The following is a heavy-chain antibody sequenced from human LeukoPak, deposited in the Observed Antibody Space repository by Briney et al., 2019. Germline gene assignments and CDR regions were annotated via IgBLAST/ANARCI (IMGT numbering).Heavy chain of an antibody. CDR1: GYTFTSYG. D-gene: IGHD3-3*01. Sequence: ASVKVSCKASGYTFTSYGISWVRQAPGQGLEWMGWISAYNGNTNYAQKLQGRVTMTTDTSTSTAYMELRSLRSDDTAVYYCARDAHSLRFLEWPGYDYWGQGTLVTVSS. V-gene: IGHV1-18*01. J-gene: IGHJ4*02. CDR2: ISAYNGNT. CDR3: ARDAHSLRFLEWPGYDY.